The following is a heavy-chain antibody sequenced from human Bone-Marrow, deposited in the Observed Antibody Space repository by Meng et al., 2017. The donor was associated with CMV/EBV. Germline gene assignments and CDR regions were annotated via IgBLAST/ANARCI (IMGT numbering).Heavy chain of an antibody. D-gene: IGHD6-13*01. CDR3: ARGGEIAAAGTRWFDP. J-gene: IGHJ5*02. CDR2: INPSGGST. CDR1: GYTFTSYY. V-gene: IGHV1-46*01. Sequence: ASVKVSCKASGYTFTSYYMYWVRQAPGQGREWMGIINPSGGSTSYAQKFQGRVTMTRDTSTSTVYMELSSLRSEDTAVYYCARGGEIAAAGTRWFDPWGQGTLVTVSS.